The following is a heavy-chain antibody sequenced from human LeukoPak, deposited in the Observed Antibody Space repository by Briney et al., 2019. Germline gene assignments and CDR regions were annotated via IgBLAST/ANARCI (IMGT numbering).Heavy chain of an antibody. CDR3: ARNIAVAGTWGSSYYYGMDV. V-gene: IGHV3-48*01. D-gene: IGHD6-19*01. CDR1: GFTFSSYS. CDR2: ISSSSSTI. Sequence: GGSLRLSCAASGFTFSSYSMNWVRQAPGKGREWVSYISSSSSTIYYAASVKGRFTISRDNAKNSLYLQMNSLRAEDTAVYYCARNIAVAGTWGSSYYYGMDVWGQGTTVTVSS. J-gene: IGHJ6*02.